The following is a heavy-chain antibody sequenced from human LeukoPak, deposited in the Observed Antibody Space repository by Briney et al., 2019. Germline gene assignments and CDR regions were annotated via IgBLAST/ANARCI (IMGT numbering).Heavy chain of an antibody. CDR2: IYPGDSDT. CDR1: GYSFTSYC. D-gene: IGHD6-13*01. J-gene: IGHJ4*02. CDR3: ARNHGSSWYYFDY. Sequence: GESLEISCKGSGYSFTSYCIGWVRQMPGKGLGWMGIIYPGDSDTRYSPSFQGQVTISADKSISTAYLQWSSLKASDTAMYYCARNHGSSWYYFDYWGQGTLVTVSS. V-gene: IGHV5-51*01.